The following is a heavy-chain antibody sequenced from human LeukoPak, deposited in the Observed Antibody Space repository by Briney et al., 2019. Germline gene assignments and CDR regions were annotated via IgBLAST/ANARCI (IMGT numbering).Heavy chain of an antibody. CDR1: GFTFNTYI. D-gene: IGHD5-18*01. Sequence: GGSLRLSCAASGFTFNTYIMHWVRQSPGKGLEWVAVMTHSGTSIDYADSVKGRFTISRDNSKNTLYLQMNGLQTDDTAVYYCATDLRYGSNFFFQYWGLGTLVAVSS. V-gene: IGHV3-30*14. J-gene: IGHJ4*02. CDR2: MTHSGTSI. CDR3: ATDLRYGSNFFFQY.